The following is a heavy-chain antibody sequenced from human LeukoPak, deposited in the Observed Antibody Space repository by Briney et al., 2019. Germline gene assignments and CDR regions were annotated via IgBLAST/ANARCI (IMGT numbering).Heavy chain of an antibody. D-gene: IGHD3-22*01. Sequence: SETLSLTCTVSGGSISSSSYYWGWIRQPPGKGLEWIGYIYYSGSTNYNPSLKSRVTISVDTSKNQFSLKLSSVTAADTAVYYCARTSYYYDSSGYYLDAFDIWGQGTMVTVSS. CDR2: IYYSGST. CDR3: ARTSYYYDSSGYYLDAFDI. V-gene: IGHV4-61*05. CDR1: GGSISSSSYY. J-gene: IGHJ3*02.